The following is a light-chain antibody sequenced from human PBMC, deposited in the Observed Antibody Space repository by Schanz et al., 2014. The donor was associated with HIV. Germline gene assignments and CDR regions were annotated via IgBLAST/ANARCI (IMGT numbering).Light chain of an antibody. CDR3: QQYNNWLPLT. CDR1: QSVSSY. CDR2: HTS. J-gene: IGKJ4*01. V-gene: IGKV3-11*01. Sequence: EIVLTQSPATLSLSPGERATLSCRASQSVSSYLAWYQQKPGQAPRLLIYHTSNRAPGIPARFSGSGSGTDFTLTISSLEPEDFAVYYCQQYNNWLPLTFGGGTKVEIK.